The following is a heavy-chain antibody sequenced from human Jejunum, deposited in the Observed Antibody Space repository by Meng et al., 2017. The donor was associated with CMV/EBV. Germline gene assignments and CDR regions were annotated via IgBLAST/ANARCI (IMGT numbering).Heavy chain of an antibody. V-gene: IGHV4-39*01. J-gene: IGHJ5*02. Sequence: SGGSSSRSGYCWAWLRQPPGKGLEWIASINYSGTTYYNASLKSRVTMSVDTSKNQFSLRLSSVTAADTAVYYCARLIDYSRWFDPWGQGTRVTVSS. CDR3: ARLIDYSRWFDP. D-gene: IGHD4-11*01. CDR2: INYSGTT. CDR1: GGSSSRSGYC.